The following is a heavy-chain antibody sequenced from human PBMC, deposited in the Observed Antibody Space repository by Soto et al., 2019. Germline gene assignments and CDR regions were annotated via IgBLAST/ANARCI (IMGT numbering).Heavy chain of an antibody. CDR2: ISYDGSNK. Sequence: QVQLVESGGGVVQPGRSLRLSCAASGFTFSSYAMHWVRQAPGKGLEWVVVISYDGSNKYYADSVKGRFTISRDNSKNTLYLQMNSLRAEDTAVYYCARSRQWLIPYYFDYWGQGTLVTVSS. CDR3: ARSRQWLIPYYFDY. CDR1: GFTFSSYA. V-gene: IGHV3-30-3*01. D-gene: IGHD6-19*01. J-gene: IGHJ4*02.